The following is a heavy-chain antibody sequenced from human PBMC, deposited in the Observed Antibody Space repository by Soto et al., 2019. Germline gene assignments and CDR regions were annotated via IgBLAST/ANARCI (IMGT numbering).Heavy chain of an antibody. V-gene: IGHV1-8*01. J-gene: IGHJ4*02. CDR3: AKVSRKGSAIDFDY. Sequence: QVQLVQSGAELKKPGASVKVSCKASGYTFSNYDMNWVRQATGQGPEWIGWLNPNNGDTGYAQKFQGRVTLPTDISTTPAQMELTSLRSEHTAIYYCAKVSRKGSAIDFDYWGQGTLITVSS. CDR1: GYTFSNYD. D-gene: IGHD3-10*01. CDR2: LNPNNGDT.